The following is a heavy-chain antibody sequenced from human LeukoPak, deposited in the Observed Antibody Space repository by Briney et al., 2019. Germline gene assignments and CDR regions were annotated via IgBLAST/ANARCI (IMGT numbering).Heavy chain of an antibody. CDR1: GGSISSYS. CDR2: IYYSGST. D-gene: IGHD6-19*01. CDR3: ARPYSSGWSGAFDI. J-gene: IGHJ3*02. Sequence: SETLSLTCTVSGGSISSYSWSWIRQPPGKGLEWIGSIYYSGSTNYNPSLKSRVVISVDTSKNQFSLKLNSVTAADTAVYYCARPYSSGWSGAFDIWGQGTMVTVSS. V-gene: IGHV4-59*08.